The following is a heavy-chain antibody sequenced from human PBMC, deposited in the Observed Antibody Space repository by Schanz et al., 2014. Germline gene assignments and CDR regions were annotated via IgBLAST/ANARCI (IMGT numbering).Heavy chain of an antibody. D-gene: IGHD5-18*01. CDR1: GFAFSSFA. Sequence: EVQLVESGGGLVQPGGFLRLSCVASGFAFSSFAMTWVRQAPGRGLEWVSSISTSGTYMYIADSLKGRLTISRDDAKKSMYLQMNNLRAEDTAVYYCVRVSFADPRLYRGMDRDIDYWGQGTLVTGSS. V-gene: IGHV3-21*01. CDR3: VRVSFADPRLYRGMDRDIDY. CDR2: ISTSGTYM. J-gene: IGHJ4*02.